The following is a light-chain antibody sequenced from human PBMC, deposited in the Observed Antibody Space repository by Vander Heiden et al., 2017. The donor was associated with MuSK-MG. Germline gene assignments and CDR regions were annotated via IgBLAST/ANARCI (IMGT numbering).Light chain of an antibody. CDR1: QDISNY. CDR3: QQYDNLPRYT. J-gene: IGKJ2*01. V-gene: IGKV1-33*01. CDR2: DAS. Sequence: DIQMTQSPSSLSASVGDRVTITCQARQDISNYLNWNQQKPGKAPKLLIYDASNLETGVPSRFSGSGSGTDFTFTISSLQPEDIATYYCQQYDNLPRYTFGQGTKLEIK.